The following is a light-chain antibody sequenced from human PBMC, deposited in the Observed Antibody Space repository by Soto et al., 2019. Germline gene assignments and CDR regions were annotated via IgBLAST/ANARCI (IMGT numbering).Light chain of an antibody. V-gene: IGKV3-20*01. Sequence: EIVLTQSPGTLSLSPGERATLSCRASQSVSSTSLAWYQQKPRQAPRLLINGASTRATGIPDRFSGSGSGTDFTLTISRVEPEGVALYYCHEYVTSLWTFGQGTKVDIK. CDR2: GAS. CDR3: HEYVTSLWT. J-gene: IGKJ1*01. CDR1: QSVSSTS.